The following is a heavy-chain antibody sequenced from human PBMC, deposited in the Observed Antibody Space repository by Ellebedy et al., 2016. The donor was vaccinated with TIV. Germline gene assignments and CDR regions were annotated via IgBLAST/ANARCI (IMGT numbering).Heavy chain of an antibody. CDR1: GGSISSINYY. D-gene: IGHD3-9*01. Sequence: SETLSLTCTVSGGSISSINYYWGWIRQPPGKGLEWIGNTYYSGNTFYNPSLKSRVTISVDTSKNLFSLKLTSVTAADTAVYYCAREPYYDTLTGEARGDDFWGQGTLVTVSS. J-gene: IGHJ4*02. CDR3: AREPYYDTLTGEARGDDF. V-gene: IGHV4-39*07. CDR2: TYYSGNT.